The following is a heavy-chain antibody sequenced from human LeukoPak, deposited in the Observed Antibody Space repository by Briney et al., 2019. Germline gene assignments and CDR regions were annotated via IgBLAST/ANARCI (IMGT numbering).Heavy chain of an antibody. CDR2: INHSGRT. CDR1: GGSFSGYY. CDR3: ARGSGITMVRGVIINWFDP. V-gene: IGHV4-34*01. Sequence: SETLSLTCAVYGGSFSGYYWSWIRQPPGKGLEWIGEINHSGRTNYNPSLKSRVTISVDTSKNQFSLKLSSVTAADTAVYYCARGSGITMVRGVIINWFDPWGQGTLVPVSS. J-gene: IGHJ5*02. D-gene: IGHD3-10*01.